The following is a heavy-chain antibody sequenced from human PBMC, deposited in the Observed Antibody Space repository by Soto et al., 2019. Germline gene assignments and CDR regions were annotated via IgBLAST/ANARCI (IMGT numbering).Heavy chain of an antibody. J-gene: IGHJ4*02. CDR3: EKDTCSRSWYF. D-gene: IGHD2-2*01. V-gene: IGHV3-23*05. Sequence: SGGSLRLSCAASGFTFTNYLMTWVRQAPGKGLEWVSSIDKSGGDTYYADSVKGRFTISRDNSKNTLYLQMNGLRAEDTALYYCEKDTCSRSWYFWGQGTMVTVYS. CDR1: GFTFTNYL. CDR2: IDKSGGDT.